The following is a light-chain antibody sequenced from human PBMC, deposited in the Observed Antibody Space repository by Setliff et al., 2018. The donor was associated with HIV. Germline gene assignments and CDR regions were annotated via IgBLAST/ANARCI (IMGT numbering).Light chain of an antibody. CDR1: SSDVGGYNY. V-gene: IGLV2-14*01. J-gene: IGLJ1*01. Sequence: QSVLTQPASVSGSPGQSITISCTGTSSDVGGYNYVSWYQQHPGKAPKLMIYEVSNRPSGVSNRFSGSKSGNTASLTISGLQAEDEADYSCSSYTSSSTYVFGTGTKSPS. CDR3: SSYTSSSTYV. CDR2: EVS.